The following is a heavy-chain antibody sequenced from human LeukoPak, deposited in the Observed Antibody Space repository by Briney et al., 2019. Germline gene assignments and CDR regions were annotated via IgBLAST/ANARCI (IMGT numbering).Heavy chain of an antibody. D-gene: IGHD5-24*01. V-gene: IGHV1-69*05. CDR2: IIPIFGTA. J-gene: IGHJ4*02. CDR1: GYTFTGYY. Sequence: GASVKVSCKASGYTFTGYYLHWVRQAPGQGLEWMGGIIPIFGTANYAQKFQGRVTITTDESTSTAYMELSSLRSEDTAVYYCARDRDGYTDWGQGTLVTVSS. CDR3: ARDRDGYTD.